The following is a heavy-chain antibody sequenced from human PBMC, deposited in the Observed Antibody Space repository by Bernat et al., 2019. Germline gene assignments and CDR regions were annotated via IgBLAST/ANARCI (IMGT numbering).Heavy chain of an antibody. V-gene: IGHV3-23*01. CDR1: GFTFSSYA. D-gene: IGHD1-1*01. CDR2: ISGSGGSK. J-gene: IGHJ4*02. CDR3: GTTSRGGLEIDY. Sequence: EVQLLESGGGLVQPGGSLRLSCAASGFTFSSYAMSWVRQAPGKGLEWVSAISGSGGSKYYAESGKGRFNLHRRHSQKKVLLEKNSPGGEGNAVFYCGTTSRGGLEIDYWGQGTPVTVSP.